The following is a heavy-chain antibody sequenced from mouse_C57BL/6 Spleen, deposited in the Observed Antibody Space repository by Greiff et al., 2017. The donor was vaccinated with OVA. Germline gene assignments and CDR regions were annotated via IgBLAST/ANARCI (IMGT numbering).Heavy chain of an antibody. CDR2: IDPSDSYT. CDR3: ARQSYGSSYGYFDY. CDR1: GYTFTSYW. Sequence: VQLQQPGAELVKPGASVKLSCKASGYTFTSYWMQWVKQRPGQGLEWIGEIDPSDSYTNYNQKFKGKATLTVDTSSSTAYMQLSSLTSEDSAVYYCARQSYGSSYGYFDYWGQGTTLTVSS. D-gene: IGHD1-1*01. J-gene: IGHJ2*01. V-gene: IGHV1-50*01.